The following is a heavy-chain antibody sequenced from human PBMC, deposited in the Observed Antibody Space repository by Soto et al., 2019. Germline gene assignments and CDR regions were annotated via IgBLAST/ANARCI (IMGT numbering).Heavy chain of an antibody. V-gene: IGHV3-74*01. CDR3: GREQTLAGPMTLDY. CDR2: ISSDGSNI. D-gene: IGHD6-19*01. CDR1: GFTFSRYW. J-gene: IGHJ4*02. Sequence: EVQLVESGGGLVQPGGSLRLSCAASGFTFSRYWMHWVRQAPGKGLVWVSRISSDGSNIIYADSVKGRFTISRDDAKNTLYLQMNNLRDEDTAVYYCGREQTLAGPMTLDYWGQGALVTVSS.